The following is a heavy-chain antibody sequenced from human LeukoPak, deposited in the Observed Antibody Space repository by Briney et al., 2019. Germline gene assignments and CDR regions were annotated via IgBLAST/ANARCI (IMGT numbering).Heavy chain of an antibody. CDR2: INSDGSST. D-gene: IGHD1-26*01. CDR3: ATAATGAPRY. J-gene: IGHJ4*02. V-gene: IGHV3-74*01. Sequence: PGGSLRLSCAASGFTFSNYFMHWVRQAPGKGLVWVSRINSDGSSTTYADSVKGRFTIPRDNAKNTLYLQMNSLRAEDTAVYFCATAATGAPRYRGQGTLVTVSS. CDR1: GFTFSNYF.